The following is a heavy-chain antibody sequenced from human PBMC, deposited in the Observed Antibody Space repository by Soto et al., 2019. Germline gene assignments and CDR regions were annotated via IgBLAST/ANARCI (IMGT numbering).Heavy chain of an antibody. V-gene: IGHV3-23*01. CDR3: AKAGDYYASGSSLDY. D-gene: IGHD3-10*01. CDR2: FGASGGST. CDR1: GFTFSSYA. J-gene: IGHJ4*02. Sequence: GGSLRLSCAASGFTFSSYAMSWVRQAPGKGLEWVSGFGASGGSTYYADSVKGRFTVSRDNSKNTLYLQMNTLRAEDTAVYYCAKAGDYYASGSSLDYWGQGTLVTVSS.